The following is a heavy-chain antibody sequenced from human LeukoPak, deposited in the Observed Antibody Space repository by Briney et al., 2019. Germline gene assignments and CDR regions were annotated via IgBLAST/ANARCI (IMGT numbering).Heavy chain of an antibody. Sequence: ASVKVSCKATGYTFTSYDINWVRQATGQGLEWMGWMNPNSGNTGYAQKFQGRVTMTRNTSISTAYMELSSLRSEDTAVYYCARIIVVVPAAVTVFDYWGQGTLVTVSS. V-gene: IGHV1-8*01. CDR3: ARIIVVVPAAVTVFDY. CDR1: GYTFTSYD. D-gene: IGHD2-2*01. J-gene: IGHJ4*02. CDR2: MNPNSGNT.